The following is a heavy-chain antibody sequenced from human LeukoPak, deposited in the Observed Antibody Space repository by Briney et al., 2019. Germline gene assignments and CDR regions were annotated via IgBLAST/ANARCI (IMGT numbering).Heavy chain of an antibody. CDR1: AGSISSYY. CDR2: GYYSGTT. Sequence: TSETLSLTCTVSAGSISSYYWSWIRHPPGKRLEWIAYGYYSGTTDYNPALKSRVTLSVDTSKNQFSLNLSSVTAADTAMYYCARHNGDSGGAFDIWGQGTMVTVSS. J-gene: IGHJ3*02. D-gene: IGHD4-17*01. CDR3: ARHNGDSGGAFDI. V-gene: IGHV4-59*08.